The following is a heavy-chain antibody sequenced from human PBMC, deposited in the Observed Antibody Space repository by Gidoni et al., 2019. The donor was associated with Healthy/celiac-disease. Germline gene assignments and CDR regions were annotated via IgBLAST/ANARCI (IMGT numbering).Heavy chain of an antibody. CDR2: ISAYNGNT. Sequence: VQLVQSGAEVKKPGASVKVSCKASGYTFTSYGISWVRQAPGQGLEWMGWISAYNGNTNYAQKLQGRVTMTTDTSTSTAYMELRSLRSDDTAVYYCARDDAGDTYYYYYGMDVWGQGTTVTVSS. V-gene: IGHV1-18*01. J-gene: IGHJ6*02. D-gene: IGHD7-27*01. CDR1: GYTFTSYG. CDR3: ARDDAGDTYYYYYGMDV.